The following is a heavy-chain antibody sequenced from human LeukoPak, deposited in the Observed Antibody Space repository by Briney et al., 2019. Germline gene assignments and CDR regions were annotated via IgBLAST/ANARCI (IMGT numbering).Heavy chain of an antibody. J-gene: IGHJ5*02. D-gene: IGHD3-3*01. CDR1: GGSFSGYY. CDR3: ARSEWFVSAPLGRFWFDP. V-gene: IGHV4-34*01. Sequence: PSETLSLTCAVYGGSFSGYYWSWIRQPPGRGLEWIGEINHSGSTNYNPSLKSRVTISVDTSKNQFSLKLTSVTAADTAVYFCARSEWFVSAPLGRFWFDPWGQGTLVTVSS. CDR2: INHSGST.